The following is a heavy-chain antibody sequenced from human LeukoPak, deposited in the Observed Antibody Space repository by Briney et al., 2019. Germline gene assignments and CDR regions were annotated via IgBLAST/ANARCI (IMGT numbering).Heavy chain of an antibody. V-gene: IGHV4-30-4*01. Sequence: SETLSLTCTVSGGSISSGDYYWSWIRQPPGKGLEWIGYIYYSGSTYYNPSLKSRVTISVDTSKNQFSLKLSSVTAADTAVYYCARATMVRGAPGMMDVWGQGTTVTVSS. CDR1: GGSISSGDYY. J-gene: IGHJ6*02. CDR2: IYYSGST. D-gene: IGHD3-10*01. CDR3: ARATMVRGAPGMMDV.